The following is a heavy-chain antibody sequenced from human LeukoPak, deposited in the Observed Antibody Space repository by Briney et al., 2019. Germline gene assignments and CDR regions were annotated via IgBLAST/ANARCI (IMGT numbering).Heavy chain of an antibody. Sequence: GGSLRLSCSASGFTFSSYAMHWVRQAPGKGLEYVSAISNNGGSTYYADSVKGRFTISRDNSKNTLYLQMSSLRAEDTAVYYCVKGSRPDAFDIWGQGTMVTVSS. J-gene: IGHJ3*02. D-gene: IGHD3-10*01. CDR2: ISNNGGST. CDR3: VKGSRPDAFDI. CDR1: GFTFSSYA. V-gene: IGHV3-64D*06.